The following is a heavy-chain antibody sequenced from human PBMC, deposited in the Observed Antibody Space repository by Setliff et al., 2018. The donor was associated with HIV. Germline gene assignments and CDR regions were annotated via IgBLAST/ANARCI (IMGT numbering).Heavy chain of an antibody. D-gene: IGHD3-3*01. CDR3: AKGVDYNFWSGLNY. CDR1: GGTFGIYG. V-gene: IGHV1-18*01. J-gene: IGHJ4*02. CDR2: ISPYNGHT. Sequence: GASVKVSCKASGGTFGIYGISWVRQAPGQGLEWLGWISPYNGHTNFAQKFQGRVTMTTDTATSTAYMEVRSLRSDDTAVYYCAKGVDYNFWSGLNYWGQGTLVTVSS.